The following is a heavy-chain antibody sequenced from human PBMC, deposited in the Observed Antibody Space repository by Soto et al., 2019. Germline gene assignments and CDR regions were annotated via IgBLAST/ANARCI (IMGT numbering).Heavy chain of an antibody. V-gene: IGHV3-11*01. CDR3: ARDGTEYYGEYYDY. J-gene: IGHJ4*02. CDR2: IGTRGNTK. CDR1: GFTFSDYY. D-gene: IGHD4-17*01. Sequence: QVQLVESGGGLLKPGGSLRLSCATSGFTFSDYYMSWIRQAPGKGLEWVSYIGTRGNTKYYADSVRGRFTISRDNAKNSLYLQMNSLRADDTAVYYCARDGTEYYGEYYDYWGQGIPVTVSS.